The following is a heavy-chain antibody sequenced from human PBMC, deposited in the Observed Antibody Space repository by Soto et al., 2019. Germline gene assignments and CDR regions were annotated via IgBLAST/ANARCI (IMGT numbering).Heavy chain of an antibody. Sequence: SETLSLTCTVSGGSVSSGSYYWSWIRQPPGKGLEWIGYIYYSGSTNYNPSLKSRVTISVDTSKNQFSLKLSSVTAADTAVYYCARYDILTFDYWGQGTLVTVSS. V-gene: IGHV4-61*01. J-gene: IGHJ4*02. D-gene: IGHD3-9*01. CDR2: IYYSGST. CDR3: ARYDILTFDY. CDR1: GGSVSSGSYY.